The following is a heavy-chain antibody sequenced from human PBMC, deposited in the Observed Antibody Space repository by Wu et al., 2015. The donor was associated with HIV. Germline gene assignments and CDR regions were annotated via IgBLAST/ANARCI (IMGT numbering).Heavy chain of an antibody. Sequence: QVQLVQSGAEVKKPGASVKVSCKASGYTFTDYYIHWVRQAPGQGLDWMGWIHPNTGGTSYAQKFQGRVTMTRDTSTSTVYMELSSLRSDDTAVYFCARTILYSGSYFDYWGQGTLVTVSS. V-gene: IGHV1-2*02. J-gene: IGHJ4*02. CDR3: ARTILYSGSYFDY. CDR1: GYTFTDYY. CDR2: IHPNTGGT. D-gene: IGHD1-26*01.